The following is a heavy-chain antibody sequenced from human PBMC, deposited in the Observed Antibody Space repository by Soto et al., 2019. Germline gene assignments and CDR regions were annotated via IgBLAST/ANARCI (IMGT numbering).Heavy chain of an antibody. Sequence: ASVKVCCKAAGCTCTSYDMRWVRQAPRQGLEWMGWISPYDDNTNYAKNLQGRVTMTTDTSTRTAYMELRSLRSDDTAVYYCARGGYYDSSGSRNYHYYGMDAWGQGTTVTVSS. CDR3: ARGGYYDSSGSRNYHYYGMDA. V-gene: IGHV1-18*04. CDR1: GCTCTSYD. J-gene: IGHJ6*02. CDR2: ISPYDDNT. D-gene: IGHD3-22*01.